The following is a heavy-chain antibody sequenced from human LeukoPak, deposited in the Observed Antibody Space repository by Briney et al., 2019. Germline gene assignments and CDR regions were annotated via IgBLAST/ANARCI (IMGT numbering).Heavy chain of an antibody. CDR1: GFAFGDYA. V-gene: IGHV3-49*03. CDR3: TRRTAIVGATTGENSDY. CDR2: IRSKAYGGTT. D-gene: IGHD1-26*01. Sequence: GGSLRLSCTASGFAFGDYAMSWFRQAPGKGLEWVGFIRSKAYGGTTEYAASVKGRFTISRDDSKSIAYLQMNSLKTEDTAVYYCTRRTAIVGATTGENSDYWGQGTLATVSS. J-gene: IGHJ4*02.